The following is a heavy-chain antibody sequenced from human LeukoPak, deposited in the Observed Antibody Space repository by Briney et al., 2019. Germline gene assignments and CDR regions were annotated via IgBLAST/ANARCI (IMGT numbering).Heavy chain of an antibody. V-gene: IGHV4-4*07. CDR3: ARGNVAVGLVDY. D-gene: IGHD6-19*01. CDR2: IYTSGST. J-gene: IGHJ4*02. CDR1: GGSINIYY. Sequence: SETLSLTCTVSGGSINIYYWSWIRQPAGKGLEWIGRIYTSGSTNYNPSLKSRVTISIDTSKNHFSLKLSSVTAADTAVYYCARGNVAVGLVDYWGQGTLVTVSS.